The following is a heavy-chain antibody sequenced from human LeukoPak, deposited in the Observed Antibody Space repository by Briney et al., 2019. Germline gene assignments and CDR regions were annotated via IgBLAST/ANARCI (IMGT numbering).Heavy chain of an antibody. Sequence: SETLSLTCAVYGGSFSGYYWSWIRQPPGKGLEWIGEINHSGSTNYNPSLKSRVTISVDTSKNQFSLKLSSVTAADTAVYYCARRRDGYNYWFDACGQGTLVTVSS. CDR3: ARRRDGYNYWFDA. CDR2: INHSGST. CDR1: GGSFSGYY. J-gene: IGHJ5*02. D-gene: IGHD5-24*01. V-gene: IGHV4-34*01.